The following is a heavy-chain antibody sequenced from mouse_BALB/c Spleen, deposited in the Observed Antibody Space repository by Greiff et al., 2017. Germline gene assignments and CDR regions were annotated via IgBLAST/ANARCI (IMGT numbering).Heavy chain of an antibody. J-gene: IGHJ3*01. Sequence: QVQLKESGPGLVAPSQSLSITCTVSGFSLSRYSVHWVRQPPGKGLEWLGMIWGGGSTDYNSALKSRLSISKDNSKSQVFLKMNSLQTDDTAMYYCASPTMITEGPFAYWGQGTLVTVSA. CDR2: IWGGGST. D-gene: IGHD2-4*01. CDR1: GFSLSRYS. CDR3: ASPTMITEGPFAY. V-gene: IGHV2-6-4*01.